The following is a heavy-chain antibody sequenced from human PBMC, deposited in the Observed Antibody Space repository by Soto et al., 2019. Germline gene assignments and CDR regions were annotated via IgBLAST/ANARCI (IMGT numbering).Heavy chain of an antibody. V-gene: IGHV3-15*01. CDR2: VKSKTDGGTI. CDR3: IGTYSGSSMRFDY. J-gene: IGHJ4*02. CDR1: GFTFSNAW. Sequence: EVKLVESGGGLVKPGGSLRLSCAASGFTFSNAWMTWVRQAPGKGLEWVGRVKSKTDGGTIDYAAPVKDRFTISRDDSKITLYLQMNSLKTEDTAVYYCIGTYSGSSMRFDYWGQGTLVTVSS. D-gene: IGHD5-12*01.